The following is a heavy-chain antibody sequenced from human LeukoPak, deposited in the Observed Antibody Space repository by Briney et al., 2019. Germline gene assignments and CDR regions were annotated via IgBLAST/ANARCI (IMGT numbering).Heavy chain of an antibody. Sequence: GGSLILSCAASGFDFSASSMHWVRQASGKGPDWVGQIRGKPNNYATLYSASVEGRFTISRDDSKNTTSLHMSSLKTEDTAVYYCTSYPRNTASYWGQGVLVTVSS. D-gene: IGHD2-2*02. CDR1: GFDFSASS. CDR2: IRGKPNNYAT. V-gene: IGHV3-73*01. CDR3: TSYPRNTASY. J-gene: IGHJ4*02.